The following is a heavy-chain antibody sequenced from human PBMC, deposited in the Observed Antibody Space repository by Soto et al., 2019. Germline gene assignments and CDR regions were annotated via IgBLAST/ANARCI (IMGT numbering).Heavy chain of an antibody. Sequence: SETLSLTCTVSGGSISSSSYYWGWIRQPPGKGLEWIGSIYYSGSTYYNPSLKSRVTISVDTSKNQFSLKLSSVTAADTAVYYCARRSYCSSTSCYFLDYWGQGTLVTVSS. J-gene: IGHJ4*02. D-gene: IGHD2-2*01. CDR1: GGSISSSSYY. CDR3: ARRSYCSSTSCYFLDY. CDR2: IYYSGST. V-gene: IGHV4-39*01.